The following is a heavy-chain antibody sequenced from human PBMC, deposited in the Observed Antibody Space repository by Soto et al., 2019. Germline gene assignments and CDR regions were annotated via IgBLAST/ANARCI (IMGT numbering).Heavy chain of an antibody. CDR2: ISPKSGGT. Sequence: QVQLVQSGAEVKKPGASVKVSCEGSGYTFIDYYMHWVRQAPGQGFEWMGRISPKSGGTNYAQKFQGRVTMTWDASLNTAYMELSSLMSEDTAVYYCARPPGYISDWYYFDLWGQGTLVTVSS. CDR1: GYTFIDYY. CDR3: ARPPGYISDWYYFDL. V-gene: IGHV1-2*02. J-gene: IGHJ4*02. D-gene: IGHD6-19*01.